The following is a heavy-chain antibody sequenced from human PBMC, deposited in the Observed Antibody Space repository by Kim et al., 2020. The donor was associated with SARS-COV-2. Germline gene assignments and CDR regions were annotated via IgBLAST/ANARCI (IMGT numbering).Heavy chain of an antibody. CDR2: ISSSSSYI. Sequence: GGSLRLSCAASGFTFSSYSMNWVRQAPGKGLEWVSSISSSSSYIYYADSVKGRFTISRDNAKNSLYLQMNSLRAEDTAVYYCARDKGCTNGVCYGGWVDYYYYYGMDVWGQGTTVTVSS. D-gene: IGHD2-8*01. CDR1: GFTFSSYS. CDR3: ARDKGCTNGVCYGGWVDYYYYYGMDV. V-gene: IGHV3-21*01. J-gene: IGHJ6*02.